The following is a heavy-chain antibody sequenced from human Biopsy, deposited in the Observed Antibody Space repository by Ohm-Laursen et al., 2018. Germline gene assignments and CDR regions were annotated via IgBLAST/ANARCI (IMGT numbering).Heavy chain of an antibody. CDR3: ARNAGWYGDLYYFDY. D-gene: IGHD6-19*01. V-gene: IGHV1-46*01. J-gene: IGHJ4*02. Sequence: ASVKVSCKASGYSFTSYYMHWVRQAPGQGLEWMGMINPSGSTTSYPQIFQGRVTMTRDTSKSTVYMELSSLRSADTAVYFCARNAGWYGDLYYFDYWGQGTLVTVSS. CDR1: GYSFTSYY. CDR2: INPSGSTT.